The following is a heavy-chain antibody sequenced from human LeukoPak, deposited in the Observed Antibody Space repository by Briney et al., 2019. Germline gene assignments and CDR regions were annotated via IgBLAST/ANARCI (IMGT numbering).Heavy chain of an antibody. Sequence: GASVKVSCKASGGTFSSYAISWVRQATGQGLEWMGGIIPIFGTANYAQKFQGRVTITADESTSTAYMELSSLRSEDTAVYYCARAYYDILTGYYKAFDYWGQGTLVTVSS. V-gene: IGHV1-69*13. D-gene: IGHD3-9*01. CDR3: ARAYYDILTGYYKAFDY. CDR2: IIPIFGTA. CDR1: GGTFSSYA. J-gene: IGHJ4*02.